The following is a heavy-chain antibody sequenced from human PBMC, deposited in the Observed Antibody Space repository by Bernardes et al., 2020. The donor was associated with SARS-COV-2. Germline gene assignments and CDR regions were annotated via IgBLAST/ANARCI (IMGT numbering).Heavy chain of an antibody. V-gene: IGHV3-7*05. Sequence: GGSLRLSCAASGFTFSSSWMSWVRQAPGPGLAWVANIKQDGREKYYVDSVKGRFTISRDNAKNSLYLQMNSLRAEDTAVYYCARAYCGGDCSDDAFDIWGQGTMVTVSS. CDR3: ARAYCGGDCSDDAFDI. CDR2: IKQDGREK. CDR1: GFTFSSSW. J-gene: IGHJ3*02. D-gene: IGHD2-21*01.